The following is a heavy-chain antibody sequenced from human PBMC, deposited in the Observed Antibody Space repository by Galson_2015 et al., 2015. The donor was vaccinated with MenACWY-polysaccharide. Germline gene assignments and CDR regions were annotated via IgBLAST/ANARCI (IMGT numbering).Heavy chain of an antibody. CDR2: ISPDDSQT. J-gene: IGHJ4*02. V-gene: IGHV5-51*01. CDR1: GYSFPNYW. CDR3: ARQRYSSSSGDY. Sequence: QSGAEVKKPGESLKISCEGSGYSFPNYWIAWVRQMPGKGLEWMGIISPDDSQTKYGPSFQGQVTISADKSINTAYLQWNSLKASDTAMYYCARQRYSSSSGDYWGQGTLVTVSS. D-gene: IGHD6-6*01.